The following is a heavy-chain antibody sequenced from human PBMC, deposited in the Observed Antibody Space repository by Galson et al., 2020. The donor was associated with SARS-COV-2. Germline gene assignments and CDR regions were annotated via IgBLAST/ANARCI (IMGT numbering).Heavy chain of an antibody. CDR2: IFYSGIT. J-gene: IGHJ4*02. CDR3: AVSAMSYFDY. V-gene: IGHV4-30-4*01. Sequence: SETLSLTCTVSGGSVSRGDSYWPWIRQPPGKALEWIGYIFYSGITYYTPSLKSRVTISVDTSKNQFSLRLSSVTAADTAVYYCAVSAMSYFDYWGLGTLVTVSS. CDR1: GGSVSRGDSY.